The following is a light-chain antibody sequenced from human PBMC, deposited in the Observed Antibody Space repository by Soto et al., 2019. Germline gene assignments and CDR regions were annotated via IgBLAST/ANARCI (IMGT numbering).Light chain of an antibody. V-gene: IGLV2-14*01. Sequence: QSALTQPASVSGSPGQSITISCTGTSSDVGGYNYVSWYQQRPGKAPKLTIYEVSNRPSGVSNRFSGSKSGNTASLTISGLRAEDEADYYCSSYTSSSNFVFGTGTKLTVL. CDR3: SSYTSSSNFV. J-gene: IGLJ1*01. CDR2: EVS. CDR1: SSDVGGYNY.